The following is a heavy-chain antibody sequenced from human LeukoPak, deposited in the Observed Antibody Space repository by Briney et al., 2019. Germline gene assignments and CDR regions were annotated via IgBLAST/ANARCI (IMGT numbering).Heavy chain of an antibody. J-gene: IGHJ1*01. CDR1: GGSFSGYY. CDR3: ARVPYSGCLRRAEYIQH. V-gene: IGHV4-34*01. CDR2: NDHSGGT. D-gene: IGHD1-26*01. Sequence: SETLSLTCAVYGGSFSGYYWSWIRQPPGKGLEWIGENDHSGGTNHNPSLKSRVSISVDTSKNQFSLRLSSVTAADTAVYYCARVPYSGCLRRAEYIQHRGPGTQVTVSS.